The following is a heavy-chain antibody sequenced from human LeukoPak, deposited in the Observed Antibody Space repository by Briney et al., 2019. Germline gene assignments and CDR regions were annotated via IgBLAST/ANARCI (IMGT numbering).Heavy chain of an antibody. D-gene: IGHD6-13*01. Sequence: GGSLRLSCAASGFTFSSYAMSWVRQAPGKGLEWVSSIGGSGGSTYYADSVKGWFTISRDNSKNTLYLQMNSLRAEDTAVYYCAKVETAAAATLRGFDYWGQGTLVTVSS. CDR1: GFTFSSYA. CDR3: AKVETAAAATLRGFDY. CDR2: IGGSGGST. J-gene: IGHJ4*02. V-gene: IGHV3-23*01.